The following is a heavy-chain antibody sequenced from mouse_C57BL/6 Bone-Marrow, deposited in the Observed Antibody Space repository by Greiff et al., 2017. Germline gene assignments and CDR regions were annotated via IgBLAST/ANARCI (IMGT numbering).Heavy chain of an antibody. J-gene: IGHJ2*01. Sequence: VQLQQPGAELVMPGASVKLSCKASGYTFTSYWMHWVKQRPGQGLEWIGEIDPSDSYTNYNQKFKGKSTLTVDKSSSTAYMQLSSLTSEDSAVYYCARFGTGTRYWGQGTTLTVSS. CDR1: GYTFTSYW. CDR3: ARFGTGTRY. CDR2: IDPSDSYT. D-gene: IGHD4-1*01. V-gene: IGHV1-69*01.